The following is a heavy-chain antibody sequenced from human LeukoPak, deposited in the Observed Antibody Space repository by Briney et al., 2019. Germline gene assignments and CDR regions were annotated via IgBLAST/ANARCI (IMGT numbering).Heavy chain of an antibody. J-gene: IGHJ4*02. CDR1: GGSIISGSKY. Sequence: SETLSLTCTVSGGSIISGSKYWGWIRQAPGTGLEWIGSIYYSGTTYYNPSLKSRVTISLDTSKNQFSLKLSSVTTADTAVYYCARDEGSSWYYFDYWGQGTLVTVSS. V-gene: IGHV4-39*07. CDR2: IYYSGTT. CDR3: ARDEGSSWYYFDY. D-gene: IGHD6-13*01.